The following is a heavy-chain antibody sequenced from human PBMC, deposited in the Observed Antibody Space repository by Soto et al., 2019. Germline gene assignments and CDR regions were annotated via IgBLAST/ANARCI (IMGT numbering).Heavy chain of an antibody. CDR1: GFTFNTYG. CDR2: ISYSGSTK. V-gene: IGHV3-30*18. J-gene: IGHJ5*02. Sequence: QMNLVESGGGVVQPGKSLSLSCAASGFTFNTYGIHWVRQPPGKGLEWVAFISYSGSTKYYKDSVQGRFTIARDNSKNTVYLPMTRLSANDTALYYCAKDSMNIGVATFAVPFGVPKTWGQGTLVTVSS. D-gene: IGHD3-3*01. CDR3: AKDSMNIGVATFAVPFGVPKT.